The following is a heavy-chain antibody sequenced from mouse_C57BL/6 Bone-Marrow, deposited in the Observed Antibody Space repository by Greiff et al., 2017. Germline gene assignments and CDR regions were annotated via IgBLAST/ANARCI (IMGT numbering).Heavy chain of an antibody. V-gene: IGHV1-52*01. D-gene: IGHD1-1*01. J-gene: IGHJ4*01. CDR1: GYTFTSYW. CDR2: IDPSDSET. Sequence: VQLQQPGAELVRPGSSVKLSCKASGYTFTSYWMHWVKQRPIQGLEWIGNIDPSDSETHYNQKFKDKATLTVDKSSSTAYMQLSSLTSEDSAVYYCARGYYGSSYEDYAMDYWGQGTSVTVSS. CDR3: ARGYYGSSYEDYAMDY.